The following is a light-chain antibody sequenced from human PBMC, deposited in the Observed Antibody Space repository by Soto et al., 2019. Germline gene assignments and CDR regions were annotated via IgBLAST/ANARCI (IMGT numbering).Light chain of an antibody. V-gene: IGLV2-14*03. J-gene: IGLJ1*01. Sequence: QSALAQPASVSGSPGQSITISCAGSSRDIGGYDFVSWYQQHPGEVPKLIIFDVSDRPSGVSDRFSGSKPGDTASLTISGLQVEDEADYYCSSFSNSDTPDVFGTGTKVTVL. CDR1: SRDIGGYDF. CDR2: DVS. CDR3: SSFSNSDTPDV.